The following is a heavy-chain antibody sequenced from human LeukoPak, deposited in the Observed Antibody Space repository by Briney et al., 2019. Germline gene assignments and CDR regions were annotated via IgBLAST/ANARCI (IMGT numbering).Heavy chain of an antibody. D-gene: IGHD7-27*01. J-gene: IGHJ4*02. CDR2: AYYTGST. CDR3: ASNTGTVFDY. Sequence: PSETLSLTCTVSGDFITAYYWSWIRQPPGKGLEWIGYAYYTGSTEYNPSLRSRVTISLEMSRQQFSLTLTSVTAADTAVYYCASNTGTVFDYWGRGALVTVSS. V-gene: IGHV4-59*01. CDR1: GDFITAYY.